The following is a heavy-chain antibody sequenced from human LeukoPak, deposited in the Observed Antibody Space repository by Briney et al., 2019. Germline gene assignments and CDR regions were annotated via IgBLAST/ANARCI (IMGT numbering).Heavy chain of an antibody. J-gene: IGHJ6*03. V-gene: IGHV1-46*01. Sequence: ASVKVSCKASGYTFTSYYMHWVRQAPGQGLEWMGIINPSGGSTSYAQKFQGRVTMTTDTSTSTAYMELRSLRSDDTAVYYCARSGSGKYYYYMDVWGKGTTVTVSS. CDR3: ARSGSGKYYYYMDV. D-gene: IGHD6-25*01. CDR1: GYTFTSYY. CDR2: INPSGGST.